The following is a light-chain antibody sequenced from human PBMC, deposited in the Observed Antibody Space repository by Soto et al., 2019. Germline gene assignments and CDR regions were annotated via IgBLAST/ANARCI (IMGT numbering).Light chain of an antibody. Sequence: EIVLTQSPGTLSLSPGERATLSCRASQSVTSTYLAWYQQNPGQAPRLLIYGASNRATGIPDRSTGSGSGTDFTLTISRLQPEDFAVYSCQQYGGSPLTFGGGTKVEIK. CDR1: QSVTSTY. J-gene: IGKJ4*01. CDR2: GAS. CDR3: QQYGGSPLT. V-gene: IGKV3-20*01.